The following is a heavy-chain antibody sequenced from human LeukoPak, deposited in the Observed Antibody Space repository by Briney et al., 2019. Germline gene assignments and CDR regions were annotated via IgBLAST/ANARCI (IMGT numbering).Heavy chain of an antibody. V-gene: IGHV5-51*01. Sequence: GESLKISCKASGYSFTTYWIGWVRQMPGKGLEWMGIIYPADSTAHYSPSFQGQVTISVDKSINTAYLQWSRLKASDTAMYFCARSDADWFDPWGQGTLVTVSS. CDR3: ARSDADWFDP. CDR2: IYPADSTA. J-gene: IGHJ5*02. CDR1: GYSFTTYW.